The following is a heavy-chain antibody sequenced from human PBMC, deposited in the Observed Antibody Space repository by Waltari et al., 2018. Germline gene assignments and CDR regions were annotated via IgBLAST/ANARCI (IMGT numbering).Heavy chain of an antibody. Sequence: EVQLVQSGGGLVQPGRSLRLSCAASGFTFDEYAMHWVRQAPGKGLGWVSGITWNMCGTGEADSVKGRFTISRDNAKNSLYLQMNSLRPEDTALYFCAKETRLGESSLYGWYFDHWGQGTLVTVSS. V-gene: IGHV3-9*01. CDR3: AKETRLGESSLYGWYFDH. CDR2: ITWNMCGT. D-gene: IGHD3-16*02. CDR1: GFTFDEYA. J-gene: IGHJ4*02.